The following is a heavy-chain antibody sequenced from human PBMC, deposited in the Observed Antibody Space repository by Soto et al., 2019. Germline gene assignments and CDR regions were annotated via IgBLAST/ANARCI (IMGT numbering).Heavy chain of an antibody. CDR3: AKGGKYDFWSGPGDY. Sequence: EVQLVESGGGLVQPGRSLRLSCAASGFTFDDYAMHWVRQAPGKGLEWVSGIDWNSGRINYADSVKGRFTISRDSANNFLYLQMNSVRAEDTALYYCAKGGKYDFWSGPGDYWGQGTLVTVSS. J-gene: IGHJ4*02. D-gene: IGHD3-3*01. CDR2: IDWNSGRI. V-gene: IGHV3-9*01. CDR1: GFTFDDYA.